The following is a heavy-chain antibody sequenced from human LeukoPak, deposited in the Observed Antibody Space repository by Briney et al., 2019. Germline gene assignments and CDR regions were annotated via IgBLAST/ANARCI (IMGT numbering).Heavy chain of an antibody. CDR1: GGTFSSYA. Sequence: SVKVSCKASGGTFSSYAISWVRQTPGQGLEWMGRIIPILGIANYAQKFQGRVTITADKSTSTAYMELSSLRSEDTAVYYCARFFYYGSGSYIDYWGQGTLVTVSS. CDR3: ARFFYYGSGSYIDY. D-gene: IGHD3-10*01. V-gene: IGHV1-69*04. CDR2: IIPILGIA. J-gene: IGHJ4*02.